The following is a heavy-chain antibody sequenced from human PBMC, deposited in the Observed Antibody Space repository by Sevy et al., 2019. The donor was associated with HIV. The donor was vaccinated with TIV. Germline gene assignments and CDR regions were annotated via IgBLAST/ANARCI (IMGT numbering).Heavy chain of an antibody. CDR2: IYYNGHI. V-gene: IGHV4-59*08. CDR1: GGSITSLY. J-gene: IGHJ4*02. CDR3: AGENAWGRGYS. D-gene: IGHD1-26*01. Sequence: SETRSLTCTVSGGSITSLYWNWIRQPPGKGLEWIANIYYNGHINYNPSLRSRVTLSLDTSKNQFSLRLSSVTAADTAMYYCAGENAWGRGYSWGQGTLVTVSS.